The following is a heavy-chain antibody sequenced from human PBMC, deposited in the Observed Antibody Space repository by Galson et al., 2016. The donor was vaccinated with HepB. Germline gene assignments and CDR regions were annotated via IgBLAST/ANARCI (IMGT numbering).Heavy chain of an antibody. D-gene: IGHD2-2*01. CDR2: ISSDGTSI. Sequence: SLRLSCAASGFTFNSYWMHWVRQAPGKGLVWVSRISSDGTSIIYADSVKGRFTISTDNAKNTLYLQMSSLRAEDTAVYYCTKEGAYCSSSRCRYYMDVWGRGTTVTVSS. V-gene: IGHV3-74*01. CDR1: GFTFNSYW. CDR3: TKEGAYCSSSRCRYYMDV. J-gene: IGHJ6*03.